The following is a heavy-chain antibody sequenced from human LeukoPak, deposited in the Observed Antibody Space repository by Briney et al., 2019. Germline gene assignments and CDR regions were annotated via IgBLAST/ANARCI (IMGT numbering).Heavy chain of an antibody. V-gene: IGHV3-7*03. Sequence: GGSLRLSCAASGFTFYSYWMSWVRQAPGKGLEWVANIEQDGSEKYYVDSVKGRFTISRDNAKNSLYLQMNSLKAEDTAVYYCARGYSYVYYWGQGTLVTVSS. D-gene: IGHD5-18*01. CDR3: ARGYSYVYY. CDR2: IEQDGSEK. J-gene: IGHJ4*02. CDR1: GFTFYSYW.